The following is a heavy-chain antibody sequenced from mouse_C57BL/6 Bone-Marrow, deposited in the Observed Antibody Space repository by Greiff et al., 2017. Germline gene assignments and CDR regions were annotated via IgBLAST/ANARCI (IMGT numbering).Heavy chain of an antibody. D-gene: IGHD1-1*01. CDR1: GFSFNTYA. V-gene: IGHV10-1*01. CDR3: VSQRAYVSSPYWYFGV. J-gene: IGHJ1*03. CDR2: IRSKSNNYAT. Sequence: EVQLVESGGGLVQPKGSLKLSCAASGFSFNTYAMNWVRQAPGKGLEWVARIRSKSNNYATYYADSGKDRFTISRDDSESMLYLQMNNLKTEDTAMYYCVSQRAYVSSPYWYFGVWGTGTTVTVSS.